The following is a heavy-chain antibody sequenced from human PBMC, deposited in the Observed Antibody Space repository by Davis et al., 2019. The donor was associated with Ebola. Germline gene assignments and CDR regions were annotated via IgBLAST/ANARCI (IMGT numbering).Heavy chain of an antibody. D-gene: IGHD5/OR15-5a*01. Sequence: MPSETLSLTCTVSGGALGSGTHFWSWIRQYPGRGLEWIGYVFHSGSTFFNPYLRSRVSMSVDPSKNQFSLTLRSVTAADTAVYYCARNSYSVSSGDWFDPWGQGTAVTVSS. CDR3: ARNSYSVSSGDWFDP. V-gene: IGHV4-31*03. J-gene: IGHJ5*02. CDR2: VFHSGST. CDR1: GGALGSGTHF.